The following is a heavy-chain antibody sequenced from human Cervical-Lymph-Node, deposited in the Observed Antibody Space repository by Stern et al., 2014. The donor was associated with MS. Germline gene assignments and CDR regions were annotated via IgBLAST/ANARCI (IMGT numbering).Heavy chain of an antibody. D-gene: IGHD2-15*01. Sequence: VQLEESGAALRKPGASVEVSCEASGYNFIDYYIHWVRQAPGQGLEWVGWINPHTGDTRYAQKFLGRVAMTRDTSINTAYLELNSLTSDDTAFYCCTRGRGTLLYLHWGQGTLITVSS. CDR1: GYNFIDYY. J-gene: IGHJ4*02. V-gene: IGHV1-2*02. CDR2: INPHTGDT. CDR3: TRGRGTLLYLH.